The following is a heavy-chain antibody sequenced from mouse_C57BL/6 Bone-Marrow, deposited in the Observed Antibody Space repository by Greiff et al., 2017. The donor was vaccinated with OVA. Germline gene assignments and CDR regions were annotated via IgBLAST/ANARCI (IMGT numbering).Heavy chain of an antibody. V-gene: IGHV1-81*01. Sequence: VKLMESGAELARPGASVKLSCKASGYTFTSYGISWVKQRTGQGLEWIGEIYPRSGNTYYNEKFKGKATLTADKSSSTAYMELRSLTSEDSAVYFCARLGYGRTLRDYWGQGTTLTVSS. J-gene: IGHJ2*01. D-gene: IGHD1-1*01. CDR3: ARLGYGRTLRDY. CDR2: IYPRSGNT. CDR1: GYTFTSYG.